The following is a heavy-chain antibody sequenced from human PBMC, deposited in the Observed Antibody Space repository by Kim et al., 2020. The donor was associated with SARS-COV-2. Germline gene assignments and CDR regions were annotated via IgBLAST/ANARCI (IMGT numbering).Heavy chain of an antibody. CDR2: INHSGST. D-gene: IGHD3-16*02. V-gene: IGHV4-34*01. J-gene: IGHJ4*02. Sequence: SETLSLTCAVYGGSFSGYYWSWIRQPPGKGLEWIGEINHSGSTNYNPSLKSRVTISVDTSKNQFSLKLSSVTAADTAVYYCARVRNDGGPLYDYVWGSYRSPTYYFDYGGQGTLVTVSS. CDR1: GGSFSGYY. CDR3: ARVRNDGGPLYDYVWGSYRSPTYYFDY.